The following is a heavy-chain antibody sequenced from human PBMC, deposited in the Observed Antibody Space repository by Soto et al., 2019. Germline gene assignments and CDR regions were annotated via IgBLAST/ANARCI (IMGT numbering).Heavy chain of an antibody. CDR1: GFTFSSQA. CDR3: AKGTATISGWYFWLDP. CDR2: ISASGGTT. D-gene: IGHD6-13*01. V-gene: IGHV3-23*01. Sequence: GGSLRLSCVASGFTFSSQAMSWVRQAPGQGLEWVSEISASGGTTYYADSVKGRFTISRDNSKNTLYLQMNSLRVEDTAVYYCAKGTATISGWYFWLDPWGQGTLVTVSS. J-gene: IGHJ5*02.